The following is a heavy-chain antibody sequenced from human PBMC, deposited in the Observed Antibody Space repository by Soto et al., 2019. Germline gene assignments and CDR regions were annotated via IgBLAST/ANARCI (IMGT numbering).Heavy chain of an antibody. CDR2: IYYSGST. Sequence: PSETLSLTCAVSGGSISSYYWSWIRQPPGKGLEWIGYIYYSGSTNYNPSLKSRVTISVDTSKNQFSLKLSSVTAADTAVYYCARVKWFGESGFDYGGKGTLFTVPS. CDR1: GGSISSYY. V-gene: IGHV4-59*01. D-gene: IGHD3-10*01. J-gene: IGHJ4*02. CDR3: ARVKWFGESGFDY.